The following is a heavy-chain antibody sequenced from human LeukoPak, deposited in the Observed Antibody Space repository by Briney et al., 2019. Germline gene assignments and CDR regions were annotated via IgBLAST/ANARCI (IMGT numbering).Heavy chain of an antibody. CDR1: GFTFSKYG. J-gene: IGHJ4*02. Sequence: GGTLRLSRAASGFTFSKYGMSWVRQAPRKGPEWVSAISGSADNTYYADSVKGRFTISRDNSKNTLYLQVNSLRAEDTAVYYCATGRTGADTLALDYWGQGTLVTVSS. D-gene: IGHD2-15*01. CDR3: ATGRTGADTLALDY. V-gene: IGHV3-23*01. CDR2: ISGSADNT.